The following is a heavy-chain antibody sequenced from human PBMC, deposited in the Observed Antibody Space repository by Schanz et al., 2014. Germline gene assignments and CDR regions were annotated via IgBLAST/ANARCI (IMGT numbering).Heavy chain of an antibody. J-gene: IGHJ6*02. V-gene: IGHV1-18*01. CDR1: GYNITSND. Sequence: QVHLVQSGAEVKKPGASVKVSCKASGYNITSNDVTWVRQAPGRRLEWMGWINTASGNTRYSEAFQGRVTMTTDTSTSTAYMELRSLRSDDTAVYYCARVQDDILTGSEYYYGMDVWGQGTTVTVSS. CDR2: INTASGNT. D-gene: IGHD3-9*01. CDR3: ARVQDDILTGSEYYYGMDV.